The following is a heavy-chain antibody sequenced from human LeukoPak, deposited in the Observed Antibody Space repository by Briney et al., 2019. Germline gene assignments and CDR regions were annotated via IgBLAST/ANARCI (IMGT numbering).Heavy chain of an antibody. CDR2: VNRDGSET. Sequence: GGSLRLSCAASRFALSSHWMTWVRQVPGRGPEWVANVNRDGSETYYLDSVKGRFTISKDNAKNSLYLQMNSLRAEDTALYHCARNNGMDVWGQGTTVTVSS. CDR3: ARNNGMDV. J-gene: IGHJ6*02. CDR1: RFALSSHW. V-gene: IGHV3-7*03.